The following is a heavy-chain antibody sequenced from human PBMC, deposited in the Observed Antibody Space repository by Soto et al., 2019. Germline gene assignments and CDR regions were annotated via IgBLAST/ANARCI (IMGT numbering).Heavy chain of an antibody. Sequence: QVQLLQSGAEVKKSGSSVKVSCKVSGGIFSRYSISWVRQAPGQGLEWLGGIVPIFGTTNYAQKFQGRVTITADESTSTAYIDLTSLRSEDTAVYYCARPDEGSYSSNHHYYYALDVWGQGTTVTVSS. D-gene: IGHD3-16*01. CDR2: IVPIFGTT. CDR3: ARPDEGSYSSNHHYYYALDV. CDR1: GGIFSRYS. V-gene: IGHV1-69*01. J-gene: IGHJ6*02.